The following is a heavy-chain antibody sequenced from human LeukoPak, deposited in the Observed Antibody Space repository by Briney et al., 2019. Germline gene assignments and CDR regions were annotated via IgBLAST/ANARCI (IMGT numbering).Heavy chain of an antibody. V-gene: IGHV1-69*04. CDR1: GGTFSSYA. J-gene: IGHJ6*02. CDR2: IIPILGIA. CDR3: ARPGLRYSSSHQYYYYGMDV. D-gene: IGHD6-13*01. Sequence: SVKVSCKASGGTFSSYAVSWVRQAPGQGLEWMGRIIPILGIANYAQKFQGRVTITADKSTSTAYMELSSLRSEDTAVYYCARPGLRYSSSHQYYYYGMDVWGQGPRSPSP.